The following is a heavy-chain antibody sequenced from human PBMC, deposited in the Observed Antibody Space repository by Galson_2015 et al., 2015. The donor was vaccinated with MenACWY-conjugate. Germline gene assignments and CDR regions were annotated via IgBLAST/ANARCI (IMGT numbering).Heavy chain of an antibody. CDR2: IIPIFGTA. CDR1: GGTFSSYA. J-gene: IGHJ4*02. CDR3: ASAYTSSSKSFDY. D-gene: IGHD6-6*01. Sequence: SVKVSCKASGGTFSSYAISWVRQAPGQGLEWMGGIIPIFGTANYAQKFQGRVTITADESTSTAYMELSSLRSEDTAVYYCASAYTSSSKSFDYWGQGTLVTVSS. V-gene: IGHV1-69*13.